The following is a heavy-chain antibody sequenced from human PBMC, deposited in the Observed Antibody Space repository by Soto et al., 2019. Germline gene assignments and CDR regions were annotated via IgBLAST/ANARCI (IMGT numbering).Heavy chain of an antibody. Sequence: GASVKVSCKASGYTFTSYYMHWVRQAPGQGLEWMGIINPSGGSTSYAQKFQGRVTMTRDTSTSTVYMELSSLRSEDTAVYYCARDPHVIAYYYGMDVWGQGTTVTVSS. V-gene: IGHV1-46*03. CDR3: ARDPHVIAYYYGMDV. J-gene: IGHJ6*02. CDR2: INPSGGST. CDR1: GYTFTSYY.